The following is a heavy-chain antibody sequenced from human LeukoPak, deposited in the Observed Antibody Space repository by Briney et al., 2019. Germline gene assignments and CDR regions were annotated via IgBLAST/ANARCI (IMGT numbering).Heavy chain of an antibody. Sequence: GSLRLSCAASGFSFSSYAMSWVRQASGKGLEWVSAISPSGRSTYFADSVKGRFTISRDNSKYTLYLQMNSLRAEDTAVYYCANVYYDSSGYPVSPFDYWGQGTLVTVSS. V-gene: IGHV3-23*01. CDR2: ISPSGRST. D-gene: IGHD3-22*01. CDR3: ANVYYDSSGYPVSPFDY. J-gene: IGHJ4*02. CDR1: GFSFSSYA.